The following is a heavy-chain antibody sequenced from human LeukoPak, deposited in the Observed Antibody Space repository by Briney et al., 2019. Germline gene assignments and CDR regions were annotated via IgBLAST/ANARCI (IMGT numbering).Heavy chain of an antibody. D-gene: IGHD1-7*01. CDR1: GYTFTGYY. CDR3: ARVGSEYNWNYSGVYYYYGMDV. J-gene: IGHJ6*02. Sequence: ASVKVSCKASGYTFTGYYMHWVRQAPGQGLEWMGWISAYNGNTNYAQKLQGRVTMTTDTSTSTAYMELRSLRSDDTAVYYCARVGSEYNWNYSGVYYYYGMDVWGQGTTVTVSS. CDR2: ISAYNGNT. V-gene: IGHV1-18*04.